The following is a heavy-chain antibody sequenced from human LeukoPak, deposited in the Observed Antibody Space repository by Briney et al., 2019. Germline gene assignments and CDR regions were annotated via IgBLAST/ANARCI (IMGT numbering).Heavy chain of an antibody. V-gene: IGHV3-53*01. CDR1: GFTVSSNY. CDR3: ARGCSDKKCYIHY. Sequence: GWSLTLSCPASGFTVSSNYMNWVRPAPGRGLDWVSVVYSGGSTYYADCVKGRFTIYRDNSKNTLYLQMNSLRVEDTAVYYCARGCSDKKCYIHYWGQGTLVTVSS. D-gene: IGHD2-15*01. J-gene: IGHJ4*02. CDR2: VYSGGST.